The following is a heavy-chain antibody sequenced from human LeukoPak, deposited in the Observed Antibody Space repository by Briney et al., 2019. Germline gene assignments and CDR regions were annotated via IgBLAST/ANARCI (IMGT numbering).Heavy chain of an antibody. V-gene: IGHV3-11*04. Sequence: GGSLRLSCAASGFTFSDYYMSWIRQAPGKGLEWVSYISSSGSTIYYADSVKGRFTTSRDNAKNSLYLQMNSLRAGDTAVYYCARRYCSGGSCYSVDFDYWGQGTLVTVSS. CDR3: ARRYCSGGSCYSVDFDY. CDR2: ISSSGSTI. D-gene: IGHD2-15*01. J-gene: IGHJ4*02. CDR1: GFTFSDYY.